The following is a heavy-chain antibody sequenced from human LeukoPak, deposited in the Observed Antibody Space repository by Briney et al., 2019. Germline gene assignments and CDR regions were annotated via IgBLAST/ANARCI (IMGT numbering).Heavy chain of an antibody. CDR2: ISSGSIYA. J-gene: IGHJ3*02. V-gene: IGHV3-21*01. CDR1: GFTFSRHG. CDR3: ARDRGTMVRGVKYSRDAFDI. Sequence: KPGGSLTLSCAASGFTFSRHGMNWVRQAPGKGLEWISSISSGSIYAHYSDSVEGRFSISRDDANSFLYLQMSSLRAEDTAVYYCARDRGTMVRGVKYSRDAFDIWGQGTMVTVSS. D-gene: IGHD3-10*01.